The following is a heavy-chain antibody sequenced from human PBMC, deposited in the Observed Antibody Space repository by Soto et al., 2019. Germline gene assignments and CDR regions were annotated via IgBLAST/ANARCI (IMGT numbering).Heavy chain of an antibody. V-gene: IGHV3-48*03. CDR1: VFTFSSHE. CDR2: ISSSGSPI. D-gene: IGHD2-2*02. Sequence: PGGALRLSCVASVFTFSSHEMNWVRQSPGKGLEWVSYISSSGSPIDYADSVRGRFTISRDNAKNSVILQMNSLRVEDTAVYYCVRSWGVYCSSTRCYSPWLDPWGQGTLVTVSS. CDR3: VRSWGVYCSSTRCYSPWLDP. J-gene: IGHJ5*02.